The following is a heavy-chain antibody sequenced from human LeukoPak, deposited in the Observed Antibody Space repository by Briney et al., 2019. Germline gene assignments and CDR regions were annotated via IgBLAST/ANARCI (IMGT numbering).Heavy chain of an antibody. CDR1: GYTFTSYG. V-gene: IGHV1-18*01. D-gene: IGHD2-2*01. J-gene: IGHJ4*02. Sequence: ASVKVSCKASGYTFTSYGISWVRQAPGQGLEWMGWISAYNGNTNYAQKLQGRVTMTTDTSTSTTYMELRSLRSDDTAVYYCALIPYCTTATCYYFDFWGQGTLVTVSS. CDR3: ALIPYCTTATCYYFDF. CDR2: ISAYNGNT.